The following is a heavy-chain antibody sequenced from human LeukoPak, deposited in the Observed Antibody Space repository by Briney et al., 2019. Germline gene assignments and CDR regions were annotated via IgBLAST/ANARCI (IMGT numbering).Heavy chain of an antibody. V-gene: IGHV4-30-4*07. Sequence: SQTLSLTCTVSGVSLSRGGYSWTWIRQPPRKGLEWIGDIYHTGNTNYNPSLKSRFTISVDASKNQVSLRLTSVTAADTAVYYCARGRYSSGWYKEKTWFDPWGQGILVTVSS. J-gene: IGHJ5*02. CDR3: ARGRYSSGWYKEKTWFDP. CDR1: GVSLSRGGYS. CDR2: IYHTGNT. D-gene: IGHD6-19*01.